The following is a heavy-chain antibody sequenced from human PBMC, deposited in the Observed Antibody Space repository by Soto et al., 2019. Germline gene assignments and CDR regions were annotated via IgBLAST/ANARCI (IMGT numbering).Heavy chain of an antibody. D-gene: IGHD6-19*01. J-gene: IGHJ4*02. V-gene: IGHV1-69*08. CDR2: IIPTLGIA. Sequence: QVQLVQSGAEVKKPGSSVKVSCKTSEDSFSRYTVSWVRQAPGQGLEWMGRIIPTLGIANYAQKFQGRVTITADKSTSTVYMELSSLRSEDTALYYCARDASSGWSLIYYEYWGQGTLVTVSS. CDR3: ARDASSGWSLIYYEY. CDR1: EDSFSRYT.